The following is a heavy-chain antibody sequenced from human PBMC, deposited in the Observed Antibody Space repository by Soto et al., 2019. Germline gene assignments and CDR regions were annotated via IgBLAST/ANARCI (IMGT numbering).Heavy chain of an antibody. D-gene: IGHD5-18*01. V-gene: IGHV4-30-4*01. CDR3: ARGALPRYSYGLYYYYGMDV. CDR1: GGSISSGDYY. CDR2: IYYSGST. J-gene: IGHJ6*02. Sequence: PSETLSLTCTVSGGSISSGDYYWSWIRQPPGKGLEWIGYIYYSGSTYYNPSLKSRVTISVDTSKNQFSLKLSSVTAADTAVYYCARGALPRYSYGLYYYYGMDVWGQGTTVT.